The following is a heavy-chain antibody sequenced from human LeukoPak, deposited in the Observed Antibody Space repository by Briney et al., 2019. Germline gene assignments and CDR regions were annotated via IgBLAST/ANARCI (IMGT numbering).Heavy chain of an antibody. Sequence: PGGSLRLSCVASGFTFSNYAMSWVRQAPGKGLEWVSSISSSSSYIYYADSVKGRFTISRDNAKNSLYLQMNSLRAEDTAVYYCARDSSGYYTHFDYWGQGTLVTVSS. CDR2: ISSSSSYI. V-gene: IGHV3-21*01. D-gene: IGHD3-22*01. CDR3: ARDSSGYYTHFDY. J-gene: IGHJ4*02. CDR1: GFTFSNYA.